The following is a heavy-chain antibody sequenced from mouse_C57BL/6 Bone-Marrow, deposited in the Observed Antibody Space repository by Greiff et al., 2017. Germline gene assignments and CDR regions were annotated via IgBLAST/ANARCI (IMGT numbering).Heavy chain of an antibody. CDR1: GYAFSSYW. V-gene: IGHV1-80*01. J-gene: IGHJ4*01. Sequence: VQLQQSGAELVKPGASVKISCKASGYAFSSYWMNWVKQRPGKGLEWIGQIYPGDGDTNYNGKFKGKATLTADKSSSTAYMQLSSLTSEDSAVYFCARWGAGNPYAMDYWVQGTSVTVSS. CDR3: ARWGAGNPYAMDY. D-gene: IGHD2-1*01. CDR2: IYPGDGDT.